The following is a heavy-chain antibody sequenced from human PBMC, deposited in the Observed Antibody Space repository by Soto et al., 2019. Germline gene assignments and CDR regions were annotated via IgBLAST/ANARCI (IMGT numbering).Heavy chain of an antibody. V-gene: IGHV3-48*03. CDR1: GFPLSNYH. J-gene: IGHJ6*02. CDR3: ARDLTGYAMDV. Sequence: EVQLVESGGGLVQPGGSLRLSGAASGFPLSNYHMDWVRQAPGKGLEWVSYISRENAAIYYADSVKGRFTISRDNAKNSLYLQMNTLRAEDTAVYYCARDLTGYAMDVWGQGTTVTVSS. CDR2: ISRENAAI. D-gene: IGHD2-2*01.